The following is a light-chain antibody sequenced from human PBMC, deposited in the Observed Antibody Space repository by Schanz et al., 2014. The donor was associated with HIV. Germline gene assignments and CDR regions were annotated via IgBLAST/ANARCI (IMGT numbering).Light chain of an antibody. Sequence: QSALTQPASVSGSPGQSITFSCTGTSSDVGSYNLVSWYQQHPGKAPKLMIYEGSKRPSGVSNRFSGSKSGDTASLTISGXXXEDEADYYCCSYAGSSTYVFGTGTKLTVL. J-gene: IGLJ1*01. CDR1: SSDVGSYNL. V-gene: IGLV2-23*01. CDR3: CSYAGSSTYV. CDR2: EGS.